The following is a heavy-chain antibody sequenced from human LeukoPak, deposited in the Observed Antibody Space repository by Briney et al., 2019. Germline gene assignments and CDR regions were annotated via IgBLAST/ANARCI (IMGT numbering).Heavy chain of an antibody. Sequence: PSETLSLTCAVYGGSFSGYYLSWIRQPPGKGLEWIGEINHSGSTNYNPSLKSRVTISVDTSKNQFSLKLSSVTAADTAVYYCARDVSGQPLDYWGQGTLVTVSS. CDR2: INHSGST. J-gene: IGHJ4*02. CDR3: ARDVSGQPLDY. CDR1: GGSFSGYY. D-gene: IGHD3-10*02. V-gene: IGHV4-34*01.